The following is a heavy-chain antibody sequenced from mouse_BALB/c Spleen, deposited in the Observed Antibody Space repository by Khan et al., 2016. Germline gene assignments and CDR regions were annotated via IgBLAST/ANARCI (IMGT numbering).Heavy chain of an antibody. V-gene: IGHV1-80*01. CDR2: IYPGDGDT. CDR1: GYAFSSYW. Sequence: QVQLQQSGAELVRPGSSVKISCKASGYAFSSYWMNWVKQRPGQGLEWIGQIYPGDGDTNYNGKFKGKATLTADKSSSTAYMQLSSRTSEDSAVYFCARYDYERFDYWGQGTTLTVSS. J-gene: IGHJ2*01. D-gene: IGHD2-4*01. CDR3: ARYDYERFDY.